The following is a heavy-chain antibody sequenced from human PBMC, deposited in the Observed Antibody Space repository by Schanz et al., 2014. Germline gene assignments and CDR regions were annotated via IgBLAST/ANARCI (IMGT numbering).Heavy chain of an antibody. V-gene: IGHV3-30-3*02. D-gene: IGHD2-2*01. CDR2: ISYDGSNK. Sequence: QAQLVESGGGVVQPGRSLRLSCVASGFTFISYDIHWVRQAPGKGLEWVAFISYDGSNKYYADSVKGRFTISRDNSKNTLYLQMNSLRAEDTAVYYCAKVAPAATYLDSWGLGTLVTVSS. J-gene: IGHJ4*02. CDR3: AKVAPAATYLDS. CDR1: GFTFISYD.